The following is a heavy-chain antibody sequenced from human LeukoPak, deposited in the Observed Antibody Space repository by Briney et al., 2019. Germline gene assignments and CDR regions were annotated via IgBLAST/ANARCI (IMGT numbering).Heavy chain of an antibody. V-gene: IGHV4-4*02. D-gene: IGHD6-13*01. Sequence: NSSETLSLTCAVSGGSISSSNWWSWVRQPPGKGLEWIGEIYHSGSTNYNPSLKSRVTISVDKSKNQFSLKLSSVTAADTAVYYCARRVIAAADNWFDPWGQGTLVTVSS. CDR2: IYHSGST. CDR1: GGSISSSNW. J-gene: IGHJ5*02. CDR3: ARRVIAAADNWFDP.